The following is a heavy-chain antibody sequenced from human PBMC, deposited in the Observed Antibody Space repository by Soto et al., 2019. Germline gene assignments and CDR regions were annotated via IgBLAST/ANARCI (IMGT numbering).Heavy chain of an antibody. CDR3: ARRSRDYYDSSGYYYGY. D-gene: IGHD3-22*01. Sequence: GESLKISCKGSGYSFTSYWISWVRQMPGKGLEWMGRIDPSDSYTNYSPSFQGHVTISADKSISTAYLQWSSLKASDTAMYYCARRSRDYYDSSGYYYGYWGQGTLVTV. CDR2: IDPSDSYT. CDR1: GYSFTSYW. J-gene: IGHJ4*02. V-gene: IGHV5-10-1*01.